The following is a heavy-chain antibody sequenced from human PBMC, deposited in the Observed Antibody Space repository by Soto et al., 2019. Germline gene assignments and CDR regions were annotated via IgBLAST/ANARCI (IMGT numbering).Heavy chain of an antibody. D-gene: IGHD6-6*01. CDR2: IFTSGNT. J-gene: IGHJ6*02. CDR3: ASGRLVSRYYGLDV. V-gene: IGHV4-4*07. Sequence: SETLSLTCTVSGGSMNDHYWSWIRQPAGKGLEWIGRIFTSGNTNYNPSLRSRLTMSVDTSTNQVSLRLTSVTAADTAVYYCASGRLVSRYYGLDVWGQGTTVTVSS. CDR1: GGSMNDHY.